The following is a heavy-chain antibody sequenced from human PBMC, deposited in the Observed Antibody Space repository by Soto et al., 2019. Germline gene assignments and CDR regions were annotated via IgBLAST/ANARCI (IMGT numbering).Heavy chain of an antibody. Sequence: QITLKESGPTLVKPTQTLTLTCTVSGFSLSTTGVGVGWIRQAPGKALDYLAIIFWDDDKYYSPPLKSRITITKDTSENQGVLTLTDVSPVDTATYYCAYRRLQGATYFDLWGRGTLVTVSS. D-gene: IGHD2-15*01. CDR3: AYRRLQGATYFDL. CDR2: IFWDDDK. CDR1: GFSLSTTGVG. J-gene: IGHJ2*01. V-gene: IGHV2-5*02.